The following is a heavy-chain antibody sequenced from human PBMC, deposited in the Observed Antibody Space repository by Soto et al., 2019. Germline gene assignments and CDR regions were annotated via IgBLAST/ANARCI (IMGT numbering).Heavy chain of an antibody. V-gene: IGHV1-69*01. Sequence: GASMKFSSKASALTFSTYAITGVRQAPGQGLEWMGGSIPIFGTANSAQKFQGRVTITADESTSTAYIGLSSLRSEDTALCYCATCPNHGPFDYWGQGTLVTVSS. D-gene: IGHD2-2*01. CDR2: SIPIFGTA. CDR3: ATCPNHGPFDY. J-gene: IGHJ4*02. CDR1: ALTFSTYA.